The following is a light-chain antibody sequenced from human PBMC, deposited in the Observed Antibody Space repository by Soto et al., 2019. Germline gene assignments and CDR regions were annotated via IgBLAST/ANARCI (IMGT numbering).Light chain of an antibody. V-gene: IGKV3-20*01. J-gene: IGKJ5*01. CDR2: GAS. CDR1: QSVSSSY. CDR3: QQLHGYPIT. Sequence: EIVLTQSPGTLSLSPGERATLSCRASQSVSSSYLAWYQQKPGQAPRLLIYGASSRATGIPDRFSGSGSGTHFTLTISSLQPEEFATYYCQQLHGYPITVGQGTRL.